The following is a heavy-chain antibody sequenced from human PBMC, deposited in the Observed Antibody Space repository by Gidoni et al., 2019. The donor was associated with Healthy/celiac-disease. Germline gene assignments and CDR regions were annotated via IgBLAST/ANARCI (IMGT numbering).Heavy chain of an antibody. D-gene: IGHD6-25*01. CDR1: GYSFTSYW. CDR2: IYAGDSYT. V-gene: IGHV5-51*01. CDR3: ARRRGAAGYGMDV. Sequence: EVQQVQSGEEMKKPGESLNISGTGSGYSFTSYWIGWVRQMPWKELEWLGFIYAGDSYTRYSPSFQGQVTIAADKSISTAYPQWSSLKASDSAMYYWARRRGAAGYGMDVWGQGTTVTVSS. J-gene: IGHJ6*02.